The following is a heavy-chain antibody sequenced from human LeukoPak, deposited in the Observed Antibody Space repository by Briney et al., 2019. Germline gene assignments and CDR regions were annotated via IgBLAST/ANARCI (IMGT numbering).Heavy chain of an antibody. D-gene: IGHD3-3*01. CDR1: GFTFSRYS. V-gene: IGHV3-48*04. CDR3: ARPLESYYYMDV. J-gene: IGHJ6*03. Sequence: GGSLRLSCAASGFTFSRYSTNWVRQAPGKGLEWVSYISSKNVIYYADSVKGRFTISRDNAKNSLYLQMNSLRAEDTAVYYCARPLESYYYMDVWGKGTTVTVSS. CDR2: ISSKNVI.